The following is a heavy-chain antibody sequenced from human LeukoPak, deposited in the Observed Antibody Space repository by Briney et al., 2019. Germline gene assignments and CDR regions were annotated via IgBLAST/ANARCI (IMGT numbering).Heavy chain of an antibody. J-gene: IGHJ4*02. D-gene: IGHD3-22*01. CDR2: ISYDGSNK. CDR3: VAQPTADSSGYYYFDY. V-gene: IGHV3-30*04. CDR1: GFTFSSYA. Sequence: GGSLRLSCAASGFTFSSYAMHWVRQAPGKGLEWVAVISYDGSNKYYADSVKGRFTISRDNSENTLYLQMNSLRAEDTAVYYCVAQPTADSSGYYYFDYWGQGTLVTVSS.